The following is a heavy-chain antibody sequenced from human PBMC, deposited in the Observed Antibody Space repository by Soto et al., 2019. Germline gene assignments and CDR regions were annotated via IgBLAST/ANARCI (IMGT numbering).Heavy chain of an antibody. J-gene: IGHJ4*02. D-gene: IGHD2-2*01. CDR3: VPLCRYCSTTTPS. V-gene: IGHV3-23*01. CDR1: GFTFSTYA. CDR2: ISGNGGDYT. Sequence: EVQLLESGGGLVQPGGSLRLSCAASGFTFSTYAMSWVRQAPRKGLEWVSAISGNGGDYTYYADSVKGRFTISRDNAKNTLYLQMNSLRAEDTAVYYCVPLCRYCSTTTPSWGQGTLVTVSS.